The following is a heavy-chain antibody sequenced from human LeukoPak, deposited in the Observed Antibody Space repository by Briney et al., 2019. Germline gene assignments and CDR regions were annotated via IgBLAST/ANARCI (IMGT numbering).Heavy chain of an antibody. CDR3: ARGREKQQLYFDY. D-gene: IGHD6-13*01. CDR1: GYTFTSYF. J-gene: IGHJ4*02. CDR2: IIPIFGTA. Sequence: ASVKVSCKASGYTFTSYFMHWVRQAPGQGLEWMGGIIPIFGTANYAQRFQGRVTITADESTSTAYMELSSLRSEDTAVYYCARGREKQQLYFDYWGQGTLVTVSS. V-gene: IGHV1-69*13.